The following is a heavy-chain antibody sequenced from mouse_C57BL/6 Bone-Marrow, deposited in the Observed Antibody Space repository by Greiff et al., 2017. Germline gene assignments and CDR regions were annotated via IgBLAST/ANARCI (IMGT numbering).Heavy chain of an antibody. CDR2: IYPSDSET. V-gene: IGHV1-61*01. CDR3: ARAYGPYWYFDV. CDR1: GYTFTSYW. Sequence: QVQLQQPGAELVRPGSSVKLSCKASGYTFTSYWMDWVKQRPGQGLEWIGNIYPSDSETHYNQKFKDKATLTVDKSSSTAYMQLSSLTSEDSAVYYCARAYGPYWYFDVWGTGTTVTVSS. J-gene: IGHJ1*03. D-gene: IGHD1-1*01.